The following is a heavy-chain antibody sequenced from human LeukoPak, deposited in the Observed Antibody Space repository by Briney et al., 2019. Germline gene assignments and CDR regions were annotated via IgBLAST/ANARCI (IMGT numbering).Heavy chain of an antibody. CDR1: GYTFTSYG. D-gene: IGHD3-16*01. V-gene: IGHV1-18*01. CDR2: ISAYSGNT. J-gene: IGHJ4*02. CDR3: ARAEVKLGEQTFDY. Sequence: ASVKVSCKASGYTFTSYGISWVRQAPGQGLEWMGWISAYSGNTNYAQKLQGRVTMTTDTSTSTAYMELRSLRSDDTAVYYCARAEVKLGEQTFDYWGQGTLVTVSS.